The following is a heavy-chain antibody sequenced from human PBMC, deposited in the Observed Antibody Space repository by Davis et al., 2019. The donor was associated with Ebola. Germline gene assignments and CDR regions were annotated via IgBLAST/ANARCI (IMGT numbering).Heavy chain of an antibody. CDR1: GFTFSSYG. J-gene: IGHJ4*02. CDR2: IWYDGSNK. CDR3: ARDRGRDGYNGYFDY. V-gene: IGHV3-33*01. D-gene: IGHD5-24*01. Sequence: GESLKISCAASGFTFSSYGMHWVRQAPGKGLEWVAVIWYDGSNKYYADSVKGRFTISRDNSKNTLYLQMNSLRAEDTAVYYCARDRGRDGYNGYFDYWGQGTLVTVSS.